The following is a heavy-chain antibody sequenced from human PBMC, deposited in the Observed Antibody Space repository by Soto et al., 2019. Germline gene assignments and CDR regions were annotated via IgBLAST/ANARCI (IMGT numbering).Heavy chain of an antibody. J-gene: IGHJ5*02. CDR3: ASRGGNSAEYNWFDP. Sequence: QVQLQQWGAGLLKPSETLSLTCAVYGGSFSGYYWSWIRQPPGKGLEWIGEINHSGSTNYNPSLKSRVTISVDTSKNQFSLKLSSVTAADTAVYYCASRGGNSAEYNWFDPWGQGTLVTVSS. V-gene: IGHV4-34*01. D-gene: IGHD2-21*02. CDR1: GGSFSGYY. CDR2: INHSGST.